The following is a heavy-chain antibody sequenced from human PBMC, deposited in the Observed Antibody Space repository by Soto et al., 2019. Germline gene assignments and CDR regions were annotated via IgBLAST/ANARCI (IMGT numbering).Heavy chain of an antibody. Sequence: QVQLMQSGAEVKKPGASVKVSCKTSGYIFTNFGISWLRKAPGQGLEWMGWISPYNGNTKYAQKLQDRVTMTTDTSTCAAYMELRSLRSDDTAVYYCARDNDVFTGYYFDSWGQGTLVTVSS. V-gene: IGHV1-18*01. D-gene: IGHD3-9*01. CDR1: GYIFTNFG. J-gene: IGHJ4*02. CDR3: ARDNDVFTGYYFDS. CDR2: ISPYNGNT.